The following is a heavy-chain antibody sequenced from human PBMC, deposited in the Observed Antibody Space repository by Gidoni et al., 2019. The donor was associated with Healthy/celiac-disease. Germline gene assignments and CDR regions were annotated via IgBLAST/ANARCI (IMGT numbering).Heavy chain of an antibody. CDR3: TRGVVVTAILGWFDP. D-gene: IGHD2-21*02. CDR2: IRSKAYGGTT. CDR1: GFTLGDYA. V-gene: IGHV3-49*03. Sequence: EVQLVESGGGLVQPGRSLRLSCTASGFTLGDYAMSWFRQAPGKGLEWVGFIRSKAYGGTTEYAASVKGRFTISRDDSKSIAYLQMNSLKTEDTAVYYCTRGVVVTAILGWFDPWGQGTLVTVSS. J-gene: IGHJ5*02.